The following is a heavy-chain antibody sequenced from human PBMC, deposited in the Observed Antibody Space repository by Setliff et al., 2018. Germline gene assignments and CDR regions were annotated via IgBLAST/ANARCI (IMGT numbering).Heavy chain of an antibody. Sequence: ASVKVSCKASGYTFTNYGISWVRQAPGQGLEWMGWISASNGNTNSAQKLQGRVTMTTDTSTSTAYMELRSLRSDDTAVYYCAREGVDTRSSTDYRYYMDLWGKGTTVTV. CDR1: GYTFTNYG. CDR2: ISASNGNT. J-gene: IGHJ6*03. CDR3: AREGVDTRSSTDYRYYMDL. D-gene: IGHD5-18*01. V-gene: IGHV1-18*01.